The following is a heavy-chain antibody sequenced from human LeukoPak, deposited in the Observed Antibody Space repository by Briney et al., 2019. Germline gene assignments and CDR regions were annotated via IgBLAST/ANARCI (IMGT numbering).Heavy chain of an antibody. CDR1: GFSFSNYG. CDR3: ARDQVAAAGFDY. V-gene: IGHV3-21*01. J-gene: IGHJ4*02. Sequence: GGSLRLSCAASGFSFSNYGMHWVRQAPGKGLEWVSSISSSSSYIYYADSVKGRFTISRDNAKNSLYLQMNSLRAEDTAVYYCARDQVAAAGFDYWGQGTLVTVSS. CDR2: ISSSSSYI. D-gene: IGHD6-13*01.